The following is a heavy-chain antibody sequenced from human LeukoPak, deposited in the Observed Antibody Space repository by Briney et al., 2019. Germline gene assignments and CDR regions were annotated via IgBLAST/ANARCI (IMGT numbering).Heavy chain of an antibody. CDR3: AAALDSSSYFYWGFDY. V-gene: IGHV3-20*04. CDR1: GFTYDDYG. J-gene: IGHJ4*02. CDR2: INWNGGST. D-gene: IGHD3-22*01. Sequence: GGSLRLSCAASGFTYDDYGMSWVRQAPGKGLEWVSGINWNGGSTGYADSVKGRFTISRDNAKKPLYLQMNSLRVEDTAFYYCAAALDSSSYFYWGFDYWGQGTLVTVSS.